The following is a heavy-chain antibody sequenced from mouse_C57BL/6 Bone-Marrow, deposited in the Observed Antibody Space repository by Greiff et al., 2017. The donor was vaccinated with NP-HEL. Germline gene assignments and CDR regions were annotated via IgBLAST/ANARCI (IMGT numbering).Heavy chain of an antibody. V-gene: IGHV1-81*01. J-gene: IGHJ1*03. Sequence: QVQLKESGAELARPGASVKLSCKASGYTFTSYGISWVKQRTGQGLEWIGEIYPRSGNTYYNEKFKGKATLTADKSSSTAYMELRSLTSEDSAVYFCARCSTVYWYFDVWGTGTTVTVSS. CDR1: GYTFTSYG. CDR2: IYPRSGNT. CDR3: ARCSTVYWYFDV. D-gene: IGHD4-1*02.